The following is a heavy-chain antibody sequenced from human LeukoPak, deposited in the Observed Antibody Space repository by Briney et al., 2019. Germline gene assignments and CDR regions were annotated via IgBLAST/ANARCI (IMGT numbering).Heavy chain of an antibody. J-gene: IGHJ4*02. Sequence: PSETLSLTCTVSGGSISSSSYYWGWIRQPPGKGLEWIGSIYYSGSTYYNPSLKSRVTISVDTSKNQFSLKLSSVTAADTAVYYSARLPRDGYNDYWGQGTLVTVSS. V-gene: IGHV4-39*01. CDR1: GGSISSSSYY. CDR2: IYYSGST. D-gene: IGHD5-24*01. CDR3: ARLPRDGYNDY.